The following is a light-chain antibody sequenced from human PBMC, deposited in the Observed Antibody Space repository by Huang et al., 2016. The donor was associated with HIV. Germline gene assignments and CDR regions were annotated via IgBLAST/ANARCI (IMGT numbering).Light chain of an antibody. CDR3: QQYDDWPPPWT. CDR1: QSISSN. V-gene: IGKV3-15*01. J-gene: IGKJ1*01. CDR2: GAS. Sequence: EKVMTQSPATLSVSPGERATLSCRASQSISSNLACYQQKPGQAPRLLIFGASTRATGIPARFSGSGSGTEFTLTISSLQSEDFAVYYCQQYDDWPPPWTFGQGTKVEIK.